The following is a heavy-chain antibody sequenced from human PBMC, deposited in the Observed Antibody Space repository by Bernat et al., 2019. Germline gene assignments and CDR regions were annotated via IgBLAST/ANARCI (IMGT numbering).Heavy chain of an antibody. J-gene: IGHJ5*02. CDR3: VKDCRGGGNYGWFDR. CDR1: GFTFSSYA. CDR2: ISGSGGST. D-gene: IGHD4-23*01. V-gene: IGHV3-23*01. Sequence: EVQLLESGGGLVQPGGSLRLSCAASGFTFSSYAMSWVRQAPGKGLEWVSAISGSGGSTYYADSVKGRFTISRDNSKNTLYLQMNSLRAEDTAVYYCVKDCRGGGNYGWFDRWGQGTLVTVSS.